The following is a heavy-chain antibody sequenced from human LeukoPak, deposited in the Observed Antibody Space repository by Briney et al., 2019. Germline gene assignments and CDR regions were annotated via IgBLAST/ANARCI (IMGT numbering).Heavy chain of an antibody. J-gene: IGHJ6*03. CDR2: ISGSGGST. CDR1: GFTFSSYG. V-gene: IGHV3-23*01. D-gene: IGHD3-16*01. Sequence: PGGSLRLSCAASGFTFSSYGMSWVRQAPGKGLEWVSAISGSGGSTYYADSVKGRFTISRDNAKNSLYLQMNSLRAEDTAVYYCARDGVRYYYYYMDVWGKGTTVTVSS. CDR3: ARDGVRYYYYYMDV.